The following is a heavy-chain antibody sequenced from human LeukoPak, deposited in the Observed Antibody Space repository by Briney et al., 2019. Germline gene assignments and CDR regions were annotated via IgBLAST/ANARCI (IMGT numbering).Heavy chain of an antibody. Sequence: PGGSLRLSCAASGFTFGSYSMNWVRQAPGKGLEWVSYISSSSSTVYYADSVKGRFTISRDNAKNSLYLQMNSLRAEDTAVYYCATDRGPGPGGYYFDYWGQGTLVTVSS. D-gene: IGHD3-10*01. CDR3: ATDRGPGPGGYYFDY. V-gene: IGHV3-48*01. J-gene: IGHJ4*02. CDR1: GFTFGSYS. CDR2: ISSSSSTV.